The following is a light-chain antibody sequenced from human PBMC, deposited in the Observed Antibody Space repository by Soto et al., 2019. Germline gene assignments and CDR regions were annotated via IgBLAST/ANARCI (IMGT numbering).Light chain of an antibody. J-gene: IGLJ2*01. CDR1: SSDVGSYNY. CDR2: EVS. V-gene: IGLV2-8*01. CDR3: SSYAGSNNVV. Sequence: QSALTQPPSASGSPGQSVTISCTGTSSDVGSYNYVSWYQQHPGKAPKLMIYEVSKRPSGVPDRFSGSKSGNTASLTVSGLQAEEEADYYCSSYAGSNNVVFGGGTKVTVL.